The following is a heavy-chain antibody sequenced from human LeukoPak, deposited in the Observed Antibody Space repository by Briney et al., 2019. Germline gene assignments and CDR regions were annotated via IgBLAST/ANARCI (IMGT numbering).Heavy chain of an antibody. CDR3: VKDRCDRTTCPEV. CDR1: GFSFRTYG. CDR2: ISGSGGNT. D-gene: IGHD2-2*01. Sequence: QTGGSLRLSCAASGFSFRTYGMHWVRQAPGEGLEWVSGISGSGGNTYYTESVKGRFTISRDNSKNTLHLQMSSLRAEDTAQYYCVKDRCDRTTCPEVWGQGTLVTVSS. J-gene: IGHJ4*02. V-gene: IGHV3-23*01.